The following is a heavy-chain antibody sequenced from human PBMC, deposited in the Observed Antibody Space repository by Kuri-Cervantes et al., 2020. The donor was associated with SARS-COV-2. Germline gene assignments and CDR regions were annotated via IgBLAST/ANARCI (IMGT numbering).Heavy chain of an antibody. CDR2: IRYDGSNK. CDR1: GFTFSSYG. CDR3: AKGYPHYYYGSGSYFDY. J-gene: IGHJ4*02. Sequence: GGSLRLSCAASGFTFSSYGMHWVRQAPGKGLEWVAFIRYDGSNKYYADSVKGRFTISRDNSKNTLYLQMNSLRAEDTAVYYCAKGYPHYYYGSGSYFDYWGQGTLVTVSS. V-gene: IGHV3-30*02. D-gene: IGHD3-10*01.